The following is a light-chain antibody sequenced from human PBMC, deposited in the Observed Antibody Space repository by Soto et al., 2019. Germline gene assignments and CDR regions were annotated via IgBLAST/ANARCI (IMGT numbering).Light chain of an antibody. J-gene: IGKJ1*01. CDR2: KAS. V-gene: IGKV1-5*03. CDR3: QPYNSYSEA. Sequence: DIQMTQSPSTLSAFVGDRLTITCRSSQSVSTRVAWYQQKPGKAPKLLIYKASTLKSGVPSRFSGSASGTEFTLTISSLQPDDFATYYCQPYNSYSEAFGQGTKVDIK. CDR1: QSVSTR.